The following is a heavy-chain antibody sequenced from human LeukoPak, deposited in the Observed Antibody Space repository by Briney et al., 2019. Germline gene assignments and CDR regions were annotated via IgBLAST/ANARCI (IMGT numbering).Heavy chain of an antibody. Sequence: GGSLRLSCAASGFTFSSYSMNWVRQAPGKGLEWVSYISSGSGTIYYADSVKGRFTISRDKAKNSLYLQMNSLRAEDTAVYYCARAVKGGFDYWGQGTLVTVSS. CDR2: ISSGSGTI. D-gene: IGHD3-22*01. CDR3: ARAVKGGFDY. V-gene: IGHV3-48*01. J-gene: IGHJ4*02. CDR1: GFTFSSYS.